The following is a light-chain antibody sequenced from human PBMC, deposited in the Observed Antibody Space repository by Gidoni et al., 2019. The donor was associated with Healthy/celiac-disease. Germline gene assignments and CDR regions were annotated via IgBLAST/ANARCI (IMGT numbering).Light chain of an antibody. CDR2: AAS. Sequence: DLPMTQSPSSLSASVGDRVTINCRASQSISSYLTCYQQKPGKAPKLLIYAASRLQSGVPPRCSGSGAGAEFTLTISSLQPEDFATYYCQQSYSTLYTFGQGTKLEIK. CDR3: QQSYSTLYT. J-gene: IGKJ2*01. CDR1: QSISSY. V-gene: IGKV1-39*01.